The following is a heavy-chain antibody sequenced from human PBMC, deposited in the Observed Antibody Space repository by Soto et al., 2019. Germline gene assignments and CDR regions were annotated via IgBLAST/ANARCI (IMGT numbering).Heavy chain of an antibody. CDR3: ARRTYCSGGSCYEEPFFDY. D-gene: IGHD2-15*01. CDR2: IYYSGST. J-gene: IGHJ4*02. Sequence: TSETLSLTCTVSGGSISSSSYYWGWIRQPPGKGLEWIGSIYYSGSTYYNPSLKSRVTISVDTSKNQFSLKLSSVTAADTAVYYCARRTYCSGGSCYEEPFFDYWGQGTLVTVSS. CDR1: GGSISSSSYY. V-gene: IGHV4-39*01.